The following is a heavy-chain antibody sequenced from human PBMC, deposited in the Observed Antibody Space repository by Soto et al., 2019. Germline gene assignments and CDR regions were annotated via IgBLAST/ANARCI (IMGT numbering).Heavy chain of an antibody. D-gene: IGHD2-2*02. CDR1: GFTFTSYA. V-gene: IGHV3-23*01. CDR2: IYSSGET. CDR3: AKTLGPAAIHPFS. Sequence: PGGSLRLSCAASGFTFTSYAMTWVRQSPGKGLEWVSAIYSSGETFYADSVKGRFTISRDNSKNTLYLQMNILRAEDTAVYYCAKTLGPAAIHPFSWGQGTLVTVSS. J-gene: IGHJ5*01.